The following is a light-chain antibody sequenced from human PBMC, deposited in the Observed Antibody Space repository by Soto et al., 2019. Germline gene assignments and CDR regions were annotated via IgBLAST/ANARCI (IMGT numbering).Light chain of an antibody. CDR1: SSDVGGYNY. CDR3: SSYTSGSTLV. Sequence: QSALTQPASVSGSPGQSITISCTGTSSDVGGYNYVSCYQHHPGKAPKLTIYDVSNRPSGVSNRFSGSKSGDTASLTISGLQAEDEADYYCSSYTSGSTLVFGGGTKVTVL. CDR2: DVS. J-gene: IGLJ2*01. V-gene: IGLV2-14*03.